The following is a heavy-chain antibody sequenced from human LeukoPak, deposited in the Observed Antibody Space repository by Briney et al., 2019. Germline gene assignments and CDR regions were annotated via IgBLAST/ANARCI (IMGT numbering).Heavy chain of an antibody. CDR1: RFTFSSSA. D-gene: IGHD3-22*01. CDR2: ISYDGSNK. Sequence: GSLRLSCAASRFTFSSSAMSWVRQAPGKGLEWVAVISYDGSNKYYADSVKGRFTISRDNSKNTLYLQMNSLRAEDTAAYYCAKGYYYDSSGYPPHDYWGQGTLVTVSS. V-gene: IGHV3-30*18. CDR3: AKGYYYDSSGYPPHDY. J-gene: IGHJ4*02.